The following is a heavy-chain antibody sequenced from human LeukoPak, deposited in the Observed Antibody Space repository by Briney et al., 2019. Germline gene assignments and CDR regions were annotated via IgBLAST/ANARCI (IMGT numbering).Heavy chain of an antibody. CDR2: VYYTGST. CDR1: GGSIRSYY. J-gene: IGHJ6*01. D-gene: IGHD3-10*01. V-gene: IGHV4-59*08. CDR3: ARHVGTFYGMDG. Sequence: PSETLSLTCTVSGGSIRSYYWSWIRQPPGKGLEWIGYVYYTGSTNYNPSLKSRVTISLDTSKNQFSLKLTSVTAADTAVYYCARHVGTFYGMDGWGQGSTVTVSS.